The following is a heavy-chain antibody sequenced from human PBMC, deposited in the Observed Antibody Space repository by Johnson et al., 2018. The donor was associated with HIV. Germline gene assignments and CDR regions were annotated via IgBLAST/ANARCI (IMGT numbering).Heavy chain of an antibody. Sequence: VQLVESGGGLVKPGGSLRLSCAASGFTFSSYWMSCVRQAPGKGLEWVANIKKDGSDEYYGDSVKGRCTISRDNAKNSLNLQMNSLRAEDTAVYYCARGYSYEWRGELDAFDIWGQGTMGTVSS. CDR1: GFTFSSYW. V-gene: IGHV3-7*03. CDR3: ARGYSYEWRGELDAFDI. CDR2: IKKDGSDE. D-gene: IGHD5-18*01. J-gene: IGHJ3*02.